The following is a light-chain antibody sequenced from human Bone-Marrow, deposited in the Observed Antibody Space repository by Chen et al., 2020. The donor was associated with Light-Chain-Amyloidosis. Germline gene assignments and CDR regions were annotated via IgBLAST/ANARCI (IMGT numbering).Light chain of an antibody. CDR2: EVS. V-gene: IGLV2-18*02. CDR1: SSDVGSYNR. J-gene: IGLJ3*02. Sequence: QSALTQPPSVSGSPGQSVTISCTGTSSDVGSYNRVSWYQQPPGTAPKLMIYEVSNRPSGVPDRFSGYKYGNTASLSISGLQAEDEADYYCSSYTSSSTFVFGGGTKLTVL. CDR3: SSYTSSSTFV.